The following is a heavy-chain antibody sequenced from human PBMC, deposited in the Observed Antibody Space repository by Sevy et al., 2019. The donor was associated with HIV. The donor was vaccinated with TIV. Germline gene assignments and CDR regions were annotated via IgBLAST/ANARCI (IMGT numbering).Heavy chain of an antibody. D-gene: IGHD6-19*01. Sequence: GGSLRLSCAASGFTFSSYWMSWVRQAPGKGLEWVANIKQDGSEKYYVDSVKGLFTISRDNAKNSLYLQMNSLRAEDFVLYYCASLSSGWYAVSYYYGMDVWGQGTTVTVSS. CDR2: IKQDGSEK. CDR1: GFTFSSYW. V-gene: IGHV3-7*01. J-gene: IGHJ6*02. CDR3: ASLSSGWYAVSYYYGMDV.